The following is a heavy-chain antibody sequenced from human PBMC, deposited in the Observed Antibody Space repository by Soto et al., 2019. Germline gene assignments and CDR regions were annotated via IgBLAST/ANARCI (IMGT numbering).Heavy chain of an antibody. CDR3: ARVGCSGGSCSPDYYYYYGMDV. CDR2: ISYDGNDK. J-gene: IGHJ6*02. V-gene: IGHV3-30*03. CDR1: GFTFSSYG. D-gene: IGHD2-15*01. Sequence: GSLRLSCAASGFTFSSYGMHWVRQAPGKGLEWVAVISYDGNDKYYVNSVKGRFTISRDNSKNTLFLQMNSLRAEDTAVYYCARVGCSGGSCSPDYYYYYGMDVWGQGTTVTVSS.